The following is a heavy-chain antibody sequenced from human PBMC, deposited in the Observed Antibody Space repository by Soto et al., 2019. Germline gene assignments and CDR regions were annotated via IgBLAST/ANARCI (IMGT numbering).Heavy chain of an antibody. J-gene: IGHJ6*03. CDR3: ARDDYDPRDV. CDR1: GFTVSSNY. V-gene: IGHV3-66*01. Sequence: EVQLVESGGGLVQPGGSLRLSCAASGFTVSSNYMSWVRQAPGKGLEWVSVIYSGGSTYYADSVKGRFTISSDNSKNTLDPQMISLRAEDTAVYYRARDDYDPRDVWRKRTTVNVS. CDR2: IYSGGST.